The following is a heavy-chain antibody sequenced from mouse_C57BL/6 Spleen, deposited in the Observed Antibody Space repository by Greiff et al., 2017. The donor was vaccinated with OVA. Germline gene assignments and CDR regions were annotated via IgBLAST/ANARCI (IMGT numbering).Heavy chain of an antibody. CDR1: GYAFSSYW. CDR3: ARSGYYSNSPWFAY. D-gene: IGHD2-5*01. CDR2: IYPGDGDT. V-gene: IGHV1-80*01. Sequence: QVQLQQSGAELVKPGASVKISCKASGYAFSSYWMNWVKQRPGKGLEWIGQIYPGDGDTNYNGKFKGKATLTADKSSSTAYMQLSSLTSEDSAVYFCARSGYYSNSPWFAYWGQGTLVTVSA. J-gene: IGHJ3*01.